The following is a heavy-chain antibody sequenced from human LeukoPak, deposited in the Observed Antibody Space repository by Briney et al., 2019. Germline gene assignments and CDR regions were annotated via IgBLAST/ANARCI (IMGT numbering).Heavy chain of an antibody. CDR2: ISSSSSYI. Sequence: GSLRLSCAASGFPFSSYSMNWVRQAPGKGLEWVSSISSSSSYIYYADSVKGRFTISRDNAKNSLYLQMSSLRAEDTAVYYCARDACSSTSCYNDYWGQGTLVTVSS. CDR1: GFPFSSYS. J-gene: IGHJ4*02. D-gene: IGHD2-2*02. V-gene: IGHV3-21*01. CDR3: ARDACSSTSCYNDY.